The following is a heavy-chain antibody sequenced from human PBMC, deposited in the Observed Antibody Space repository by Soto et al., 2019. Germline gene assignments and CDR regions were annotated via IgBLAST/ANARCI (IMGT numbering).Heavy chain of an antibody. CDR1: GYTLTELS. CDR3: ATALPSITMVRGVIIGAFDI. CDR2: FDPEDGET. D-gene: IGHD3-10*01. J-gene: IGHJ3*02. V-gene: IGHV1-24*01. Sequence: ASVKVSCKVSGYTLTELSMHWVRQAPGKGLEWMGGFDPEDGETIYAQKFQGRVIMTEDTSTDTAYMELSSLSSENTAVYYCATALPSITMVRGVIIGAFDIWGQGTMVTVSS.